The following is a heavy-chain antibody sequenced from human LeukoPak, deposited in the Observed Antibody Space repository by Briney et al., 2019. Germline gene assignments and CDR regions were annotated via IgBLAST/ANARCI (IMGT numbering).Heavy chain of an antibody. Sequence: PGGALRLSCAASGFTFSSYVLHCVRQAPGRGLEHVSHIRSNGGSTYYANSVKGRFTICRDNSKNTLYLQMGSLRAEDMAVYYCARGALTMVRGSYFDYWGQGTLVTVSS. CDR2: IRSNGGST. D-gene: IGHD3-10*01. V-gene: IGHV3-64*01. J-gene: IGHJ4*02. CDR1: GFTFSSYV. CDR3: ARGALTMVRGSYFDY.